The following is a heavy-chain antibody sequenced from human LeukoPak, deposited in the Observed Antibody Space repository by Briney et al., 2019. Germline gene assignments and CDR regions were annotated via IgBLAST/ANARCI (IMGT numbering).Heavy chain of an antibody. CDR1: GYTFTTYY. J-gene: IGHJ4*02. CDR3: ARELTGSNDFDY. CDR2: INPSGGSA. D-gene: IGHD1-20*01. Sequence: GASVKVSCKASGYTFTTYYIHWVRQAPGQGLEWMGIINPSGGSASYAQKFQGRVTMTRDTSTSTVYMELSSLTSEDTAVYYCARELTGSNDFDYWGQGTLVTVSS. V-gene: IGHV1-46*01.